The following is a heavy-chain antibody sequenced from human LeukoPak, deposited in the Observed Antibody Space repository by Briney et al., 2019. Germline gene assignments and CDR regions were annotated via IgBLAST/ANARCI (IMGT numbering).Heavy chain of an antibody. V-gene: IGHV3-53*01. J-gene: IGHJ4*02. Sequence: GGSLRLSCAASGFTVSSNYMSWVRQAPGKGLEWVSVIYSGGSTYYADSVKGRFTISRDNSKNTLYLQMNSLRAEDAAVYYCARAYQLHFDYWGQGTLVTVSS. CDR3: ARAYQLHFDY. D-gene: IGHD2-2*01. CDR2: IYSGGST. CDR1: GFTVSSNY.